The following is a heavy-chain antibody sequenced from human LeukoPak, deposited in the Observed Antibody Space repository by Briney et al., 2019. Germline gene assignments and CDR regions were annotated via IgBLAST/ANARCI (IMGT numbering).Heavy chain of an antibody. Sequence: GRSLRLFCGASGLTFDHYAMHWVRQVLGRGLEWGAGIVWNGATIEYGDSAKGRFTISRDNAKNSLYLQMNSLRAENTAVYYFAKDVRGSYFPFSLLDYWVQGTLVTVSS. J-gene: IGHJ4*02. D-gene: IGHD1-26*01. CDR1: GLTFDHYA. CDR2: IVWNGATI. V-gene: IGHV3-9*01. CDR3: AKDVRGSYFPFSLLDY.